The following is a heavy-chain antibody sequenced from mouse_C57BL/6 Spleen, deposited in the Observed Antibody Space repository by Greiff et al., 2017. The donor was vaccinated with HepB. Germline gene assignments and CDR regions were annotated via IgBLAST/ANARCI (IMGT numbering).Heavy chain of an antibody. CDR2: IRSKSNNYAT. J-gene: IGHJ4*01. D-gene: IGHD2-5*01. CDR3: VRGTYSNYDAMDY. V-gene: IGHV10-1*01. CDR1: GFSFNTYA. Sequence: EVQVVESGGGLVQPKGSLKLSCAASGFSFNTYAMNWVRQAPGKGLEWVARIRSKSNNYATYYADSVKDRFTISRDDSESMLYLQMNNLKTEDTAMYYCVRGTYSNYDAMDYWGQGTSVTVSS.